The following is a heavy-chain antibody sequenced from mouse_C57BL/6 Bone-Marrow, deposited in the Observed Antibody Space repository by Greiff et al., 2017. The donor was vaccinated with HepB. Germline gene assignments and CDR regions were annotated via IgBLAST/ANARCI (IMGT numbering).Heavy chain of an antibody. Sequence: QVQLQQPGAELVKPGASVKLSCKASGYTFTSYWMHWVKQRPGQGLEWIGMIHPNSGSTNYNEKFKSKATLTVDKSSSTAYMQLSSLTSEDSAVYYCARCAITTVVATTDFDYWGQGTTLTVSS. CDR2: IHPNSGST. J-gene: IGHJ2*01. D-gene: IGHD1-1*01. CDR1: GYTFTSYW. V-gene: IGHV1-64*01. CDR3: ARCAITTVVATTDFDY.